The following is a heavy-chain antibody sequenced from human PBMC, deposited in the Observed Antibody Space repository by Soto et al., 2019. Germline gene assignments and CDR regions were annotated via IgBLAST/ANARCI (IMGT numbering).Heavy chain of an antibody. D-gene: IGHD6-6*01. Sequence: GGSLRLSCAASGFTVSSNYMSWVRQAPGKGLEWVSVIYSGGITFYADSVKGRFTISRDNSKNTLYLQMNNLRGEDTAVYYCVRDFGSSSEGGMDVWGQGTTVTVSS. CDR1: GFTVSSNY. CDR2: IYSGGIT. CDR3: VRDFGSSSEGGMDV. V-gene: IGHV3-53*01. J-gene: IGHJ6*02.